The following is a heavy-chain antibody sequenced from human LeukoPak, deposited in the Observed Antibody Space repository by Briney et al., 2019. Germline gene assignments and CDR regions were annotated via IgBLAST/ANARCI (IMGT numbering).Heavy chain of an antibody. D-gene: IGHD3-16*01. J-gene: IGHJ4*02. CDR3: ARDYGPRYFDY. CDR2: ISSSSSYI. Sequence: GGSLRLSCAASGFTFSSYSMNWVRQAPGKGLEWVSSISSSSSYIYYADSVKGRFTTSRDNAKNSLYLQMNSLRAEDTAVYYCARDYGPRYFDYWGQGTLVTVSS. V-gene: IGHV3-21*01. CDR1: GFTFSSYS.